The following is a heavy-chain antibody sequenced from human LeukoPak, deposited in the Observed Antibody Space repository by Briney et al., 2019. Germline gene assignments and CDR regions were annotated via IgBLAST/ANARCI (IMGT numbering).Heavy chain of an antibody. CDR3: AIIAGGDAFDI. CDR2: IWYDGSNK. CDR1: GFTFSSYG. Sequence: PGRSLRLSCAASGFTFSSYGMHWVRQAPGKGLEWVAVIWYDGSNKYYADSVKGRFTISRDNSKNTLYLQMNSLSAEDTAVYYCAIIAGGDAFDIWGQGTMVTVSS. V-gene: IGHV3-33*01. D-gene: IGHD6-13*01. J-gene: IGHJ3*02.